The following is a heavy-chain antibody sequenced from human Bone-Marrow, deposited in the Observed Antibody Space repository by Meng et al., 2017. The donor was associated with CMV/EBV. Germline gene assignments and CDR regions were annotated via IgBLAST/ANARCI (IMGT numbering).Heavy chain of an antibody. V-gene: IGHV3-33*03. CDR2: VWYDESKK. Sequence: GESLKISCVASGFTFDSYGMHWVRQAPGKGLEWVAVVWYDESKKYYADSVKGRFTISRDNSKRTLYLQMNSLRAEDTAVYYCAKYPRYCSSTSCYDYYFDYWGQGTLVTVSS. CDR3: AKYPRYCSSTSCYDYYFDY. J-gene: IGHJ4*02. CDR1: GFTFDSYG. D-gene: IGHD2-2*01.